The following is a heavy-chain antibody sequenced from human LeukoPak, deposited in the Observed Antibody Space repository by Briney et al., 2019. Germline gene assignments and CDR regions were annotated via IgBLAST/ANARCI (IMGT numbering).Heavy chain of an antibody. CDR2: IYYSGST. V-gene: IGHV4-59*08. D-gene: IGHD6-13*01. J-gene: IGHJ4*02. CDR3: ARGGAAAGLFDY. CDR1: VGSISSYY. Sequence: LEALSLTCTVSVGSISSYYWSWIRQPPGKGLEWIGYIYYSGSTNYNPSLNSRVTISVDTSKNQFSLKLSSVTAADTAVYYCARGGAAAGLFDYWGQGTLVTVSS.